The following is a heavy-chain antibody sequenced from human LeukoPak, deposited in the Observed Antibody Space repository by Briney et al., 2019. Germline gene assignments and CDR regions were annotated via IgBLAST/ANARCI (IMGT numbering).Heavy chain of an antibody. CDR1: GSTFSSYG. CDR3: AKDQLGYCTNGVCSGFDY. Sequence: PGGSLRLSCAASGSTFSSYGMHWVRQAPGKGLEWVAVIWYDGSNKYYADSVKGRFTISRDNSKNTLYLQMNSLRAEDTAVYYCAKDQLGYCTNGVCSGFDYWGQGTLVTVSS. CDR2: IWYDGSNK. V-gene: IGHV3-33*06. D-gene: IGHD2-8*01. J-gene: IGHJ4*02.